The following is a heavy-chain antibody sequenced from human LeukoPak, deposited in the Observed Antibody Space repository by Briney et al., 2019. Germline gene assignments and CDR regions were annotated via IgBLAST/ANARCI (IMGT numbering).Heavy chain of an antibody. J-gene: IGHJ4*02. CDR1: IYTFTFFY. CDR3: ARANAYDNSGYSPEFRY. CDR2: SDPKTGAP. D-gene: IGHD3-22*01. Sequence: ASVKVSFKSSIYTFTFFYIHWLRQLPAQAVGLVGLSDPKTGAPNYEHFQGRVNMTSDTSTRTAYMELSGLKSDDTAIYYCARANAYDNSGYSPEFRYWGQGTLVTVSS. V-gene: IGHV1-2*02.